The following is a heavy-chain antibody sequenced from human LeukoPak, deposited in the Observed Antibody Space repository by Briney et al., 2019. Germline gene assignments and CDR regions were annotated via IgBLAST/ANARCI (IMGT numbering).Heavy chain of an antibody. Sequence: SETLSLTCTVSGASISSGAYYWSWIRQPPGKGLEWIGYISYSGTTYYNPSLKSRIVISTDTSKSQFSLNLTSVTVADTAVYYCAREIVVVPAAHAFGFWGQGTLVTVSS. CDR3: AREIVVVPAAHAFGF. D-gene: IGHD2-2*01. CDR1: GASISSGAYY. CDR2: ISYSGTT. V-gene: IGHV4-30-4*08. J-gene: IGHJ4*02.